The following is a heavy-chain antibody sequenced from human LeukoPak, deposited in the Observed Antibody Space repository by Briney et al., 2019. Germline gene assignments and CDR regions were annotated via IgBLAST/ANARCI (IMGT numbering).Heavy chain of an antibody. D-gene: IGHD3-9*01. Sequence: PGGSLRLSCAASGFTFSSYAMHWVRQAPGKGLEWVAVMSYDGSDKYYADSVKGRFTISRDNSKNTLYLQMNSLRAEDTAVYYCARDSRPQGYYDILTGYPFDYWGQGTLVTVSS. CDR3: ARDSRPQGYYDILTGYPFDY. CDR1: GFTFSSYA. V-gene: IGHV3-30-3*01. CDR2: MSYDGSDK. J-gene: IGHJ4*02.